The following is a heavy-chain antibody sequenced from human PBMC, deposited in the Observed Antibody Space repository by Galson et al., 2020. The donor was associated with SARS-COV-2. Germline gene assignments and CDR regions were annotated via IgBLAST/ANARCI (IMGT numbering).Heavy chain of an antibody. V-gene: IGHV1-69*13. CDR1: GGTFSSYA. CDR3: ARRALRSSGYWGFFDY. CDR2: IIPIFGTA. Sequence: SVKVSCKASGGTFSSYAISWVRQAPGQGLEWMGGIIPIFGTANYAQKFQGRVTITADESTSTAYMELSSLRSEDTAVYYCARRALRSSGYWGFFDYWGQGTLVTVSS. D-gene: IGHD3-22*01. J-gene: IGHJ4*02.